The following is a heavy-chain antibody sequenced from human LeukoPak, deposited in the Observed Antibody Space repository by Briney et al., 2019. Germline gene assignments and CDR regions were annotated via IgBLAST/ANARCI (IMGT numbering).Heavy chain of an antibody. CDR2: IYHSGST. Sequence: SETLSLTCAVPGYSTSSGYYWGWIRQPPGKGLEWIGSIYHSGSTNYNPSLRSRVTISVDASENQFSLKLSSVTAADTAVYYCARASAFDTWGQGTMVTVSS. CDR3: ARASAFDT. CDR1: GYSTSSGYY. V-gene: IGHV4-38-2*01. J-gene: IGHJ3*02.